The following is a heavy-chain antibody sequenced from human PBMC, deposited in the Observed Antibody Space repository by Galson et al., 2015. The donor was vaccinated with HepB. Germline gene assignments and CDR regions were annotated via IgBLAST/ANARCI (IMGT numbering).Heavy chain of an antibody. D-gene: IGHD3-3*01. V-gene: IGHV1-3*01. J-gene: IGHJ4*02. CDR1: GYTFTSYS. CDR2: INAGNGNT. Sequence: SVKVSCKASGYTFTSYSMHWVRQAPGQRLEWMGWINAGNGNTKYSQKFQGRVTITRDTSASTAYMELGSLRSEDTAVYYCARDRYDFWSGYSYWGQGTLVTVSS. CDR3: ARDRYDFWSGYSY.